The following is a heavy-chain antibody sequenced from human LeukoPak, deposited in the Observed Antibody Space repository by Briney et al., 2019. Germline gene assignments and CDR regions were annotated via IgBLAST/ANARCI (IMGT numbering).Heavy chain of an antibody. CDR2: ITTSDGNT. Sequence: PGGSLRLSCAASGFTFSSYTMSWVRQAPGKGLEWVSTITTSDGNTYYADSVKGRFTVSRDNSKNTLYLQMNSLRAEDTAVYYCARGFIAAAGGVGYWGQGTLVTVSS. CDR1: GFTFSSYT. J-gene: IGHJ4*02. V-gene: IGHV3-23*01. CDR3: ARGFIAAAGGVGY. D-gene: IGHD6-13*01.